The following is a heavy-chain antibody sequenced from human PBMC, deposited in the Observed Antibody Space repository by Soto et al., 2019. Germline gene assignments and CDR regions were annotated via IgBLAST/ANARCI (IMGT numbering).Heavy chain of an antibody. V-gene: IGHV4-59*08. J-gene: IGHJ5*02. D-gene: IGHD4-4*01. Sequence: SETLSLTCAVSGGSITGYYWSWIRQPPGKGPEWIGNIHYSGSTNYNPSLKSRVTISVDTSKNQFSLRLSSVTAAETAVYYCARHSYYSNPLRFDPWGQGTLVT. CDR1: GGSITGYY. CDR3: ARHSYYSNPLRFDP. CDR2: IHYSGST.